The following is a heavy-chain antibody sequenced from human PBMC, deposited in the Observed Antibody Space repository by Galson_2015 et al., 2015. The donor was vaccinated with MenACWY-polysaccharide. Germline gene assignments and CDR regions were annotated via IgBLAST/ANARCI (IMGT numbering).Heavy chain of an antibody. CDR1: GFAFSSHA. CDR3: AKISLLSSIFDA. V-gene: IGHV3-23*01. D-gene: IGHD2/OR15-2a*01. Sequence: SLRLSCAASGFAFSSHAMGWVRRAPEKGLEWVSYITGDGSTSFYADSVRGRFTLSKDNSQNTLFLQMNSLRAEDTALYYCAKISLLSSIFDAWGQGTLVTVSS. CDR2: ITGDGSTS. J-gene: IGHJ4*02.